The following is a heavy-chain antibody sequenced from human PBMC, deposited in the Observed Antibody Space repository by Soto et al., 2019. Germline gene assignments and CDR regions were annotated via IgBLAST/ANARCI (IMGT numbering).Heavy chain of an antibody. J-gene: IGHJ4*02. CDR3: SRVSYDSSAPPFDY. Sequence: PGGSLRLSCAASGFTFSSYAMHWVRQAPGKGLEWVAVISYDGSNKYYADSVKGRFTISRGNSKNTLYLQMNSLRAEDTAVYYCSRVSYDSSAPPFDYWGQGTLVTVSS. V-gene: IGHV3-30-3*01. CDR2: ISYDGSNK. CDR1: GFTFSSYA. D-gene: IGHD3-22*01.